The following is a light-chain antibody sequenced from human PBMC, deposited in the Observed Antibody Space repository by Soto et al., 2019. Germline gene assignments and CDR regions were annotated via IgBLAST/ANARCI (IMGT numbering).Light chain of an antibody. CDR2: GAS. J-gene: IGKJ5*01. CDR1: QSVSNKY. Sequence: ILLTQSPGTLSLSPGDRATLSCRASQSVSNKYLAWYQQKPGQAPRLLIYGASSRATGIPDRFSGSGSGTDFTLTIRRLEPEDFAVYYCQQYGNSPVTFGQGTRLEIK. CDR3: QQYGNSPVT. V-gene: IGKV3-20*01.